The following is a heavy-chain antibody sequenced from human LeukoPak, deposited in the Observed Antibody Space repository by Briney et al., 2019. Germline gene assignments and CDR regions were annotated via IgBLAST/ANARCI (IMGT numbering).Heavy chain of an antibody. D-gene: IGHD4-17*01. V-gene: IGHV4-61*02. Sequence: PSETLSLTCTVSGGSISSGSYYWSWIRQPAGKGLEWIGRIYTSGSTNYNPSLKSRVTISVDTSKNQFSLKLSSVTAADTAVYYCARDREDYGDYPYSDYWGQGTLVTVSS. CDR3: ARDREDYGDYPYSDY. J-gene: IGHJ4*02. CDR2: IYTSGST. CDR1: GGSISSGSYY.